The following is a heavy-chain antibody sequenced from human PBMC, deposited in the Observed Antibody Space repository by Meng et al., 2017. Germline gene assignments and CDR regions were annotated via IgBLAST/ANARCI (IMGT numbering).Heavy chain of an antibody. J-gene: IGHJ3*02. CDR1: GFTFSSYS. CDR3: ATVLVGAFDI. D-gene: IGHD1-26*01. CDR2: ISSSSSYI. V-gene: IGHV3-21*01. Sequence: GGSLRLSCAASGFTFSSYSMNWVRQAPGKGLEWVSSISSSSSYIYDADSVKGRFTISRDNAKNSLYRQMNSLRAEDTAVYYCATVLVGAFDIWGQGTMVTVSS.